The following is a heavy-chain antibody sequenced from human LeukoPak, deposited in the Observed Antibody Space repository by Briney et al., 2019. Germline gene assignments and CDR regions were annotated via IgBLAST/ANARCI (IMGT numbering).Heavy chain of an antibody. J-gene: IGHJ6*03. CDR1: GGSISSYY. V-gene: IGHV4-59*01. CDR3: ARGRHYYGSGSYYQPLYYYYYYMDV. Sequence: PSETLSLTCTVSGGSISSYYWSWIRQPPGKGLEWIGYIYYSGSTNYNPSLKSRVTISVDTSKNQFSLKLSSVTAADTAVYYCARGRHYYGSGSYYQPLYYYYYYMDVWGKGTTVTISS. CDR2: IYYSGST. D-gene: IGHD3-10*01.